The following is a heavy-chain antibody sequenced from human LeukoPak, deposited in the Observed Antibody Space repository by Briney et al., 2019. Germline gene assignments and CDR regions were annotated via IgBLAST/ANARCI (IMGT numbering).Heavy chain of an antibody. Sequence: SETLSLTCTVSGGSISSGSYYWGWIRQTPGKGLEWIGSIYYSGSTYYSPSLKSRGTISADTSKNQFSLKLSAVTAADTAVYYCARVTLIYYFDYWGQGTLVTVSS. CDR3: ARVTLIYYFDY. D-gene: IGHD3-16*01. CDR2: IYYSGST. V-gene: IGHV4-39*01. CDR1: GGSISSGSYY. J-gene: IGHJ4*02.